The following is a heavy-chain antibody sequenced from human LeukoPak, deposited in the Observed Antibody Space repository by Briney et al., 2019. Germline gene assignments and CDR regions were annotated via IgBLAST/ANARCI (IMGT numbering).Heavy chain of an antibody. CDR1: GYTFTGYY. CDR2: INPNSGGT. CDR3: ARGASGVYTVTTSWFDP. J-gene: IGHJ5*02. Sequence: GPSVKVSCKASGYTFTGYYMHWVRQAPGQGLEWMGWINPNSGGTNYAQRFQGRVTMTRDTSISTAYMELSRLKSDDTAVYYCARGASGVYTVTTSWFDPWGQGTLVTVSS. D-gene: IGHD4-17*01. V-gene: IGHV1-2*02.